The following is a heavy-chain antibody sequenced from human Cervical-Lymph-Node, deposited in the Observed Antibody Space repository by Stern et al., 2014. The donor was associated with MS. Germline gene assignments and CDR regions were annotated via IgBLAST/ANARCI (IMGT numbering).Heavy chain of an antibody. J-gene: IGHJ4*02. Sequence: QVQLQESGPGLVKPSETLSLTCNVSGGSISTTRYYWGWIRQPPGKGLEWIGRIDYSWSTSYNASLKSRVTMSVDTFRNQIPLQLSSVTAADTAVYYCARHSVGFDFDDSYYFHYWGQGTLVTVSS. CDR2: IDYSWST. CDR3: ARHSVGFDFDDSYYFHY. CDR1: GGSISTTRYY. D-gene: IGHD4-17*01. V-gene: IGHV4-39*01.